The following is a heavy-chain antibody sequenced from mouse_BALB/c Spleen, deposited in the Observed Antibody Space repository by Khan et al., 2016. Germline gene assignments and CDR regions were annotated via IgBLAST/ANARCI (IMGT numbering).Heavy chain of an antibody. Sequence: EVELVESGGDLVQPGGSLRLSCATSGFTFTDYYMSWVRQPPGKALEWLGFIRNKANGYTTEYSASVKGRFTISRANSQRNLYLQMNTLRAEDSATYYCARDGYYPYAMDYWGQGTSVTVSS. CDR3: ARDGYYPYAMDY. CDR2: IRNKANGYTT. CDR1: GFTFTDYY. D-gene: IGHD2-3*01. J-gene: IGHJ4*01. V-gene: IGHV7-3*02.